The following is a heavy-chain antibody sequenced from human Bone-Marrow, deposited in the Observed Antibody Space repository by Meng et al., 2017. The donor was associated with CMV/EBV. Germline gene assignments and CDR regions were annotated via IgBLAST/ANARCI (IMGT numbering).Heavy chain of an antibody. CDR2: ISSSGSTI. J-gene: IGHJ6*02. CDR1: GFTFSSYE. CDR3: ARWGIVVVPAAIGYYYYGMDV. D-gene: IGHD2-2*01. Sequence: GGSLRLSCAASGFTFSSYEMNWVRQAPGKGLEWVSYISSSGSTIYYADSVKGRFTISRDNAKNSLYLQMNSLRAEDTAVYYCARWGIVVVPAAIGYYYYGMDVWGQGTTVTVSS. V-gene: IGHV3-48*03.